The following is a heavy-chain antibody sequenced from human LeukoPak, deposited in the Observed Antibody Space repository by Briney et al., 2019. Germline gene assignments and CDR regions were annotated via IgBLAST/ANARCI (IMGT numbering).Heavy chain of an antibody. CDR3: AGGPYYYDSSGYYNRLGY. V-gene: IGHV1-46*01. J-gene: IGHJ4*02. D-gene: IGHD3-22*01. Sequence: ASVKVSCKASGYTFTSYYMHWVRQAPGQGLEWMGIINPSGGSTSYAQKFQGRVTMTRDTSISTAYMELSRLRSDDTAVYYCAGGPYYYDSSGYYNRLGYWGQGTLVTVSS. CDR1: GYTFTSYY. CDR2: INPSGGST.